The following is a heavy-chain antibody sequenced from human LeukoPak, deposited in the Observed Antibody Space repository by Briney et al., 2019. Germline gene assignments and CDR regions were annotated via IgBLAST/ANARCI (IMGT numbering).Heavy chain of an antibody. CDR1: GGSIRSSTYY. D-gene: IGHD3-10*01. CDR2: FSYRGST. V-gene: IGHV4-39*01. J-gene: IGHJ4*02. Sequence: PSQTLSLTCAVSGGSIRSSTYYWGWIRQSPGKGLEWIGSFSYRGSTNYTPSLKSRITISIDTSNNHFPLKLSSVTAADTDVYYCARHYYYGSGKYVPFDYWGQGTLATVSS. CDR3: ARHYYYGSGKYVPFDY.